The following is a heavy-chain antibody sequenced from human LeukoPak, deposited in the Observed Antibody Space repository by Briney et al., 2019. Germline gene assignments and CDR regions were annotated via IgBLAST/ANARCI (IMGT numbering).Heavy chain of an antibody. CDR2: IDPSDSYT. CDR3: ATGYGSGRGAFDI. V-gene: IGHV5-10-1*01. Sequence: GESLKISCKGSGYIFINYWISWVRQVPGKGLEWMGRIDPSDSYTNYSPSFQGHVTISADKSISTAYLQWSSLKASDTAIYYCATGYGSGRGAFDIWGQGTMVSVSS. D-gene: IGHD6-19*01. J-gene: IGHJ3*02. CDR1: GYIFINYW.